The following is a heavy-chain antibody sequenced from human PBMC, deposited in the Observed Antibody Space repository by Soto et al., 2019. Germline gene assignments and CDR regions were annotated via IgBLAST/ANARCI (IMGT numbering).Heavy chain of an antibody. J-gene: IGHJ5*02. CDR2: ISSSSSYI. V-gene: IGHV3-21*01. D-gene: IGHD5-12*01. Sequence: EVQLVESGGGLVKPGGSLRLSCAASGFTFSSYSMIWVRQAPGKGLEWVSSISSSSSYIYYADSVKGRFTISRDNAKNSLYLQMNSLRAEDTAVYYCARDRMRGYSGYDYPGGWFDPWGQGTLVTVSS. CDR1: GFTFSSYS. CDR3: ARDRMRGYSGYDYPGGWFDP.